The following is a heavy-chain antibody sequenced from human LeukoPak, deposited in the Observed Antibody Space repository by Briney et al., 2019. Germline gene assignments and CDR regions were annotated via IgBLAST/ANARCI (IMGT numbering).Heavy chain of an antibody. V-gene: IGHV3-23*01. D-gene: IGHD4-17*01. CDR3: AKTYGDYIQRPLDY. J-gene: IGHJ4*02. CDR1: GFTFSSYA. Sequence: GGSLRLSCAASGFTFSSYAMSWVRQAPGRGLEWVSGISGSGGSTSYADSVKGRCTISRDISKNTLYLQMNSLRAEDTAVYFCAKTYGDYIQRPLDYWGQGTLVTVSS. CDR2: ISGSGGST.